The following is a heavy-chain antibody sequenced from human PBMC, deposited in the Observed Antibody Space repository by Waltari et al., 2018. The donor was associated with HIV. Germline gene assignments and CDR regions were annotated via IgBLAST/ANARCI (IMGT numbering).Heavy chain of an antibody. CDR3: ARRGYDREAFDI. CDR2: TRNKANSYTT. V-gene: IGHV3-72*01. Sequence: EVQLVESGGGLVQPGGSLRLSCAASGFTFSDQYLAWVRQAPGKGLEWVGRTRNKANSYTTEYAASVKGRFTISRDDSKNSLYLQMNSLKTEDTAVYYCARRGYDREAFDIWGQGTMVTVSS. J-gene: IGHJ3*02. D-gene: IGHD3-22*01. CDR1: GFTFSDQY.